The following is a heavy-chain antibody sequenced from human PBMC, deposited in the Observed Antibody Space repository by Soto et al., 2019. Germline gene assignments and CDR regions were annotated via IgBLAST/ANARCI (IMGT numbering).Heavy chain of an antibody. Sequence: PSETLSLTCAVSVGSISSGGYSWSWIRQPPGKGLEWIGYIYHSGSTYYNPSLKSRVTISVDRSKNQFSLKLSSVTAADTAVYYCARMTIVVVVAATQLTKGGYIYSRGQRAPVTVSS. D-gene: IGHD2-15*01. CDR3: ARMTIVVVVAATQLTKGGYIYS. CDR1: VGSISSGGYS. V-gene: IGHV4-30-2*01. J-gene: IGHJ4*02. CDR2: IYHSGST.